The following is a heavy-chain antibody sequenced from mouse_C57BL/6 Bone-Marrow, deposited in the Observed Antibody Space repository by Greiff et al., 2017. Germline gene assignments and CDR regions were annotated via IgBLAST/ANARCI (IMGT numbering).Heavy chain of an antibody. CDR2: IHPNSGST. CDR1: GYTFTSYW. D-gene: IGHD2-3*01. Sequence: QVQLQQPGAELVKPGASVKLSCKASGYTFTSYWMHWVKQRPGQGLEWIGMIHPNSGSTNYNEKFKSKATLTVDKSSSTAYMQLSSLTSEDSAVYYCERLRDGYWFAYWGQGTLVTVSA. J-gene: IGHJ3*01. CDR3: ERLRDGYWFAY. V-gene: IGHV1-64*01.